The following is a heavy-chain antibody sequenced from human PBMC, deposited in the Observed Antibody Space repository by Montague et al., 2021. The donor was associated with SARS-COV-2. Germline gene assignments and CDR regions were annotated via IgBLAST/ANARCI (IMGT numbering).Heavy chain of an antibody. CDR2: ISDSGST. CDR3: ARHYSATLPAVY. CDR1: GGSISSYY. D-gene: IGHD2-15*01. J-gene: IGHJ4*02. Sequence: SETLSLTCTASGGSISSYYWSWIRQPPGKGLEWIGYISDSGSTNYNPSLTSRATMSVDTSKNQFSLKVNSVTAADTAVYYCARHYSATLPAVYWGQGTLVTVSS. V-gene: IGHV4-59*08.